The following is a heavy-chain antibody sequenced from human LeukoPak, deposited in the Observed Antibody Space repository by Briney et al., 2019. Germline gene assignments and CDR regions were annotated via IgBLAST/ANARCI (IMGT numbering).Heavy chain of an antibody. CDR2: ISGRGGST. Sequence: PGGSLRLSCAASGFTFSSYAMSWVRQAPGRGLEGVSAISGRGGSTYYADSVKGRFTISRDNSKNTLYLQMNSLRAEDTAVYYCAKSGSGSYTFESDGIYYFDYWGQGTLVTVSS. J-gene: IGHJ4*02. CDR1: GFTFSSYA. CDR3: AKSGSGSYTFESDGIYYFDY. V-gene: IGHV3-23*01. D-gene: IGHD3-10*01.